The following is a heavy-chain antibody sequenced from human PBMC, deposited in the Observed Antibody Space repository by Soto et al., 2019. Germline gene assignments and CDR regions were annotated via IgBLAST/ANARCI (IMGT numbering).Heavy chain of an antibody. J-gene: IGHJ2*01. CDR2: ITTYNANT. V-gene: IGHV1-18*04. Sequence: QLQLVQSEAEVKNPGASVKVSCKASGYSFTSYGITWVRQAPGQGLEWMGWITTYNANTHYAQNLQGRVTMTTDTSTNTAYMELWRLGSDDTAVYYCARAYSFGSYHYFALWGRGTLVTVSS. CDR3: ARAYSFGSYHYFAL. D-gene: IGHD3-3*01. CDR1: GYSFTSYG.